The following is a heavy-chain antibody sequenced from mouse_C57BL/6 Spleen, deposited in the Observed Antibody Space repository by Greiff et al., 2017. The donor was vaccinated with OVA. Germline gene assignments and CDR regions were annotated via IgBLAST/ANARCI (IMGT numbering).Heavy chain of an antibody. V-gene: IGHV1-72*01. CDR1: GYTFTRYW. J-gene: IGHJ4*01. Sequence: HVQLQPPWAALVKPGASVQLSCKASGYTFTRYWLHWLKQRPGRGLAWIGRIDPNSGGTKYNEKFKSKATLTVDKPSSTAYMQLSSLTSEDAAVYYCARGDYSNFMDYWGQGTSVTVSS. D-gene: IGHD2-5*01. CDR2: IDPNSGGT. CDR3: ARGDYSNFMDY.